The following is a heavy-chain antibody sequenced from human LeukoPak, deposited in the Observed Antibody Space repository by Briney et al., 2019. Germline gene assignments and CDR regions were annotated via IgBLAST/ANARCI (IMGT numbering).Heavy chain of an antibody. CDR1: GFTFSSYA. CDR2: ISYDGSNK. J-gene: IGHJ4*02. Sequence: PGGSLGLSCAASGFTFSSYAMHWVRQAPGKGLEWVAVISYDGSNKYYADSVKGRFTISRDNSKNTLYLQMNSLRAEDTAVYYCARVFYSSGWYGNFDYWGQGTLVTVSS. V-gene: IGHV3-30*04. CDR3: ARVFYSSGWYGNFDY. D-gene: IGHD6-19*01.